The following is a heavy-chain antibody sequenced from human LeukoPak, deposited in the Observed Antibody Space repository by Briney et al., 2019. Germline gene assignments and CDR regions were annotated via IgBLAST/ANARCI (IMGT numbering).Heavy chain of an antibody. Sequence: GASVTVSFKASGYTFTIYGISWVRQAPGQGLEWMGWISAYNGNTNYAQKPQGRVTMTTDTSTSTAYMELRSLRSDDTAVYYCARDSWDYDFWSGYPFDYWGQGTLVTVSS. D-gene: IGHD3-3*01. V-gene: IGHV1-18*01. CDR3: ARDSWDYDFWSGYPFDY. CDR1: GYTFTIYG. CDR2: ISAYNGNT. J-gene: IGHJ4*02.